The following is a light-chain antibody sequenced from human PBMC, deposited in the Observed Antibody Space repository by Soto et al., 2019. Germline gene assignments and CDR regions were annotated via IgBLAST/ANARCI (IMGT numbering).Light chain of an antibody. CDR1: SSDVGAYNY. J-gene: IGLJ1*01. CDR3: SLYTSENTDV. CDR2: EAR. Sequence: QSALTQPASVSGSPGQSITISCTGTSSDVGAYNYVSWYQQHPGKAPKLMIYEARNRPSGVPDRFSGSKSGNTASLTISGLQAADEADYYCSLYTSENTDVFGTGTKVTVL. V-gene: IGLV2-14*01.